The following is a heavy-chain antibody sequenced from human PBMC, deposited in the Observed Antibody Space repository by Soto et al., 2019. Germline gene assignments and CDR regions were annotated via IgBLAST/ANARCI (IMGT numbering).Heavy chain of an antibody. J-gene: IGHJ5*02. CDR2: ISGSGFKK. D-gene: IGHD1-26*01. CDR3: AKNQGVELVPLATVDWFDP. Sequence: LRRSCAASGFIFENFGMTWVRQAPVKVLEWISSISGSGFKKYYADSVKGRFTISRDNSKSTVYLELNNLSAEDTAVYHCAKNQGVELVPLATVDWFDPWGQGSVVTVSS. V-gene: IGHV3-23*01. CDR1: GFIFENFG.